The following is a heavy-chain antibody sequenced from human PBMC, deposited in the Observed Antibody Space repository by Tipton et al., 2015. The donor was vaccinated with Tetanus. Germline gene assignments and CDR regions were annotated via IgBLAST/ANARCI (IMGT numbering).Heavy chain of an antibody. D-gene: IGHD2-2*01. V-gene: IGHV4-61*02. CDR1: GASMSSSSYY. J-gene: IGHJ5*02. CDR3: ARGSDIVVVPGVTRADWFDP. Sequence: TLSLTCNVSGASMSSSSYYWSWIRQPAGKGLEWIGRVDRSGTTTYNPSLKGRVTMSLDTSKNQFSLKLTSVTAADTAMYYCARGSDIVVVPGVTRADWFDPWGQGTLVTVSS. CDR2: VDRSGTT.